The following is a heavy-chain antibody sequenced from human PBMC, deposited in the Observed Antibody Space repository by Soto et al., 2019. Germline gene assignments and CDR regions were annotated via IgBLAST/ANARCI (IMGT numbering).Heavy chain of an antibody. V-gene: IGHV3-23*01. CDR1: GFSFSSYA. CDR2: ISGSGGST. J-gene: IGHJ5*02. CDR3: AKGPMIVVGPENWFDP. Sequence: GGSLRLSCAASGFSFSSYAMSWVRQAPGKGLEWVSAISGSGGSTYYADSVKGRFTISRDNSKNTLYLQMNSLRAEDTAVYYCAKGPMIVVGPENWFDPWGQGTLVTVSS. D-gene: IGHD2-2*01.